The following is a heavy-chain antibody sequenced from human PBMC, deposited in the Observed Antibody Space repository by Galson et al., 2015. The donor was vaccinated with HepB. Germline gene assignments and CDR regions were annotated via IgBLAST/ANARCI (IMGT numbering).Heavy chain of an antibody. V-gene: IGHV4-31*03. CDR3: TRGYTAPGADSYYFDF. CDR2: VFYSENT. CDR1: GGSISSNYY. Sequence: TLSLTCSVSGGSISSNYYWNWIRHHPGKGLEWIGYVFYSENTYYNPSLKSRLSISSDTSKNQFSLKLTSVTAAGTAIYYCTRGYTAPGADSYYFDFWGQGSLVTVSS. J-gene: IGHJ4*02. D-gene: IGHD6-13*01.